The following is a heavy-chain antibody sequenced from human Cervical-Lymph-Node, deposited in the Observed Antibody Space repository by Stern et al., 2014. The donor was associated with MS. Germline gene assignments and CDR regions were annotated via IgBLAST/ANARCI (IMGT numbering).Heavy chain of an antibody. CDR1: GDTFSNYA. CDR3: ALRRSYYVF. CDR2: LLPFFSAT. V-gene: IGHV1-69*01. J-gene: IGHJ4*02. D-gene: IGHD4-11*01. Sequence: VQLVESGSEVKKPGSSVKVSCKSSGDTFSNYALSWVRQAPGQGLEWVGGLLPFFSATRYGQKFQGRVTITPEESTGTAFMELSNLTSDDTAVYYCALRRSYYVFWGQGTLIIVSS.